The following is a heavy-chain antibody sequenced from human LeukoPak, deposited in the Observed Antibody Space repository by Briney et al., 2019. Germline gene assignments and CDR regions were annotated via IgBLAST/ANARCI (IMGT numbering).Heavy chain of an antibody. V-gene: IGHV3-21*01. CDR3: ARDEYYYDSSGYYVPLGAFDI. CDR1: GFTFSSYS. Sequence: GGYLRLSCAASGFTFSSYSMNWVRQAPGKGLEWVSSISSSSSYIHYADSVKGRFTISRDNAKNSLYLQMNSLRAEDTAVYYCARDEYYYDSSGYYVPLGAFDIWGQGTMVTVSS. CDR2: ISSSSSYI. J-gene: IGHJ3*02. D-gene: IGHD3-22*01.